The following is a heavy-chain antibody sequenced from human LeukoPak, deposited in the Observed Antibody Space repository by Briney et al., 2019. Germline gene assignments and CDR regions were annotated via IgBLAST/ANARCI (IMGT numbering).Heavy chain of an antibody. CDR3: ARSSEGRYYYDSSGYSYYYYYMDV. V-gene: IGHV4-59*01. CDR2: IYYSGST. Sequence: PSETLSLTCTVSGGSISSYYWSWIRQPPGKGLEWIGLIYYSGSTNYNPSLKSRVTISVDTSKNQFSLKLSSVTAADTAVYYCARSSEGRYYYDSSGYSYYYYYMDVWGKGTTATISS. J-gene: IGHJ6*03. D-gene: IGHD3-22*01. CDR1: GGSISSYY.